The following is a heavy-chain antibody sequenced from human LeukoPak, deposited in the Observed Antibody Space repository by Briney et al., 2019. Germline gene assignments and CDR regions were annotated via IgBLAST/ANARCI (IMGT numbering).Heavy chain of an antibody. D-gene: IGHD2-2*01. V-gene: IGHV3-33*06. Sequence: GGSLRLSCAASGFTFSSYGMHWVRQAPGKGLEWVAVIWYDGSDEYYADSVKGRFTISRDNSKNTLYLQMNSLRAEDTAVYYCAKDGGGYCSGSSCSGGWFDPWGQGTLVTVSS. CDR3: AKDGGGYCSGSSCSGGWFDP. J-gene: IGHJ5*02. CDR1: GFTFSSYG. CDR2: IWYDGSDE.